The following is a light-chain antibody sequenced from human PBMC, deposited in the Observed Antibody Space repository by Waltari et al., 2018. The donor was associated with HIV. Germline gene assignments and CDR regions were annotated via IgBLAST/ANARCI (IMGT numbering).Light chain of an antibody. J-gene: IGKJ1*01. CDR1: ESILSSSNNKTY. CDR3: QQYYSIPRT. V-gene: IGKV4-1*01. CDR2: SAS. Sequence: DIVMTQSPDSLAVYLGERATINCKSSESILSSSNNKTYLAWYQQKPGQPPKLVIYSASTRESGVPDRFSGSGSGAHFTLTISDLQAEDVAIYYCQQYYSIPRTFGQGSNVEIK.